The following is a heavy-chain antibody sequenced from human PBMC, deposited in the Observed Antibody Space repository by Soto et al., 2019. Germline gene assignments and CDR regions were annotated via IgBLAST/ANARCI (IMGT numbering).Heavy chain of an antibody. Sequence: GGSLRLSCAASGFTFSSYGMHWVRQAPGKGLEWVAVISYDGSNKYYADSVKGRFTISRDNSKNTLYLQMNSLRAEDTAVYYCAKGDCSSTSCYSDYWGQGTLVTVSS. J-gene: IGHJ4*02. D-gene: IGHD2-2*02. CDR1: GFTFSSYG. V-gene: IGHV3-30*18. CDR3: AKGDCSSTSCYSDY. CDR2: ISYDGSNK.